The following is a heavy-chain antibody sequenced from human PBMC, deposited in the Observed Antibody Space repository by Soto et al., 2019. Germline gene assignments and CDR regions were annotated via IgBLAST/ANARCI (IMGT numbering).Heavy chain of an antibody. D-gene: IGHD1-26*01. Sequence: QVQLVQSGAEEKKPGASVKVSCKASGYTCTSYALHWLRQAPGQRLEWMEWINPGNANTKYSHKFQGRVTITRDTSASTAYLELRSLRSEDTAGYYCARDVGGIDVWGQGTTVTVAS. V-gene: IGHV1-3*05. CDR3: ARDVGGIDV. J-gene: IGHJ6*02. CDR1: GYTCTSYA. CDR2: INPGNANT.